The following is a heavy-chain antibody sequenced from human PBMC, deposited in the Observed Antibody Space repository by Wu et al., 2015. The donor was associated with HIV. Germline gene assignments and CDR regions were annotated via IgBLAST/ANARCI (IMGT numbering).Heavy chain of an antibody. Sequence: QVQLVQSGAEVKKPGASVKVSCKASGYTFIGYYLHWVRQAPGQGLEWMGWIIPNSDGTNYAQKFQGRVTMTRDTSISTVYMELRRLRFDDTAVYYCAFDHYDSSGHGDYWGQGTLVTVSS. D-gene: IGHD3-22*01. CDR3: AFDHYDSSGHGDY. CDR1: GYTFIGYY. V-gene: IGHV1-2*02. J-gene: IGHJ4*02. CDR2: IIPNSDGT.